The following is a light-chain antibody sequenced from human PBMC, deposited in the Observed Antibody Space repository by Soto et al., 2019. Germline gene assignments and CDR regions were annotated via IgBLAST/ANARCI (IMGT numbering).Light chain of an antibody. J-gene: IGKJ1*01. CDR2: GAS. Sequence: DILLTQSPGTPSLSPGERATLSCRASQSVSSSYLAWYQQKPGQAPRLLIYGASSRATGIPDRFSGSGSGTDFTLTISRLEPEDFAVYYCQQYGSSPRTFGQGTKVDIK. V-gene: IGKV3-20*01. CDR3: QQYGSSPRT. CDR1: QSVSSSY.